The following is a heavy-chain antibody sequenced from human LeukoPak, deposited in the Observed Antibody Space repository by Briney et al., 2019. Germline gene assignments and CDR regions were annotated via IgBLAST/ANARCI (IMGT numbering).Heavy chain of an antibody. Sequence: PGRSLRLSCAASGFTFDDYAMHWVRQAPGKGLEWVSGISWNSGSIGYADSVKGRFTISRDNAKNSLYLQMNSLRAEDTALYYCAKDGSSGRYGAFDIWGQGTMVTVSS. CDR2: ISWNSGSI. D-gene: IGHD6-19*01. CDR3: AKDGSSGRYGAFDI. V-gene: IGHV3-9*01. J-gene: IGHJ3*02. CDR1: GFTFDDYA.